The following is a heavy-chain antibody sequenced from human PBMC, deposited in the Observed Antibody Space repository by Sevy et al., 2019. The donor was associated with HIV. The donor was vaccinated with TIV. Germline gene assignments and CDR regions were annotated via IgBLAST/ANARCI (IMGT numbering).Heavy chain of an antibody. CDR2: LKTDGSST. CDR1: GFDFSSHW. J-gene: IGHJ4*02. CDR3: ATPRFDF. Sequence: GGSLRLSCEASGFDFSSHWMQWVRLAPEKGLVWVSRLKTDGSSTNYADSVKGRFTISRDNAKNTLYLEMNNLRDEDTALYYCATPRFDFWGPGTLVTVSS. V-gene: IGHV3-74*01.